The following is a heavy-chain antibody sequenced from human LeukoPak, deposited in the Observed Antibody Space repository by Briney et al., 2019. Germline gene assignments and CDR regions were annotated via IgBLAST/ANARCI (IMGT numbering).Heavy chain of an antibody. CDR2: MNPNSGNT. V-gene: IGHV1-8*01. D-gene: IGHD3-10*01. CDR1: GYTFTSYD. CDR3: ARGCRPYYYGSGSYSD. Sequence: SVKVSCKASGYTFTSYDINGVRQATGQGLEWMGWMNPNSGNTGYAQKFQGRVTMTRNTSISTAYMELSSLRSEDTAVYYCARGCRPYYYGSGSYSDWCQGTLVTVSS. J-gene: IGHJ4*02.